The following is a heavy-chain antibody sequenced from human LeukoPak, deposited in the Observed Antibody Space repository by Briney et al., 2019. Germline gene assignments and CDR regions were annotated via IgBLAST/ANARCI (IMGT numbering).Heavy chain of an antibody. Sequence: VGSLRLSCAASGFTFSDSYMSWIRQAAGKGLEWVSYISSTSSHTNYADSVKGRFTISRDNAKKSLYLQMNSLRAEDTAVYYCARGSARWFDPWGQGTLVTVSS. V-gene: IGHV3-11*05. J-gene: IGHJ5*02. CDR3: ARGSARWFDP. CDR2: ISSTSSHT. CDR1: GFTFSDSY.